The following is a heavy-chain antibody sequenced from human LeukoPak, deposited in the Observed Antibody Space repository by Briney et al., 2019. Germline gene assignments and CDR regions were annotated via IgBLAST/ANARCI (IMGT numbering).Heavy chain of an antibody. CDR2: IYPGDSDT. J-gene: IGHJ6*02. V-gene: IGHV5-51*01. Sequence: GGSLQISCQGSGYLFTSYWLGWVRQVPGKGLEWMGIIYPGDSDTRYSPSFQGQVTISADKSISPAYLQWSILKASDTAMYYCARSGWHGMDVWGQGTTVTVSS. D-gene: IGHD2-15*01. CDR3: ARSGWHGMDV. CDR1: GYLFTSYW.